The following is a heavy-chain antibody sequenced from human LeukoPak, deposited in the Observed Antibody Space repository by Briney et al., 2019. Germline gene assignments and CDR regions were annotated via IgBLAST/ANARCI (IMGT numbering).Heavy chain of an antibody. CDR1: GYTFTSYD. V-gene: IGHV1-8*01. CDR2: MNPNSGNT. D-gene: IGHD3-10*01. J-gene: IGHJ4*02. CDR3: ARREGITMVRGVIITFGY. Sequence: ASVKVSCKASGYTFTSYDINWVRQATGQGLEWMEWMNPNSGNTGYAQKFQGRVTMTRNTSISTAYMELSSLRSEDTAVYCCARREGITMVRGVIITFGYWGQGTLVTVSS.